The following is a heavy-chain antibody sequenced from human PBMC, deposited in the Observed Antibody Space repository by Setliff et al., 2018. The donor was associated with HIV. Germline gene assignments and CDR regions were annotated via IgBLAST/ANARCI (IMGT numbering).Heavy chain of an antibody. CDR2: ISDSGGGT. D-gene: IGHD6-25*01. J-gene: IGHJ4*02. CDR3: TRTSRAAY. CDR1: EFIFSSYR. Sequence: PGGSLRLSCAASEFIFSSYRMSWVRQAPGKGLEWVSAISDSGGGTYYADSVKGRFTISRDNAKSSLYLQMNSLRAEDTAVYYCTRTSRAAYWGRGTLVTVSS. V-gene: IGHV3-21*06.